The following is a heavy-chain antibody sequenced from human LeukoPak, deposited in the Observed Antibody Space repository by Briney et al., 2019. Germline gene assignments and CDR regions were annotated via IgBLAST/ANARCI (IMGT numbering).Heavy chain of an antibody. Sequence: GGSLRLSCAASGFTFSTYSMNWVRQAPGKGLEWVSAISGSGGSTYYADSVKGRFTISGDNSKNTLYLQMNSLRAEDTAVYYCAKDGGNSWGYYDYWGQGTLVTVSS. CDR1: GFTFSTYS. D-gene: IGHD2-21*01. CDR3: AKDGGNSWGYYDY. V-gene: IGHV3-23*01. CDR2: ISGSGGST. J-gene: IGHJ4*02.